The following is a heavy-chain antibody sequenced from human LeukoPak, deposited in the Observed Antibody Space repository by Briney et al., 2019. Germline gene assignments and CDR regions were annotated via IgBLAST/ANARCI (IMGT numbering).Heavy chain of an antibody. J-gene: IGHJ5*02. CDR2: IYYSGST. D-gene: IGHD3-10*01. CDR3: AKVLWFGEFRGRGGNWFDP. CDR1: GGALSSSSYY. Sequence: PSETLSLTCTVSGGALSSSSYYWGWIRPPPGKGLEWIGSIYYSGSTYYNPSLKSRVTISVDTSKNQFSLKLSSVTAADTAVYYCAKVLWFGEFRGRGGNWFDPWGQGTLVTVSS. V-gene: IGHV4-39*01.